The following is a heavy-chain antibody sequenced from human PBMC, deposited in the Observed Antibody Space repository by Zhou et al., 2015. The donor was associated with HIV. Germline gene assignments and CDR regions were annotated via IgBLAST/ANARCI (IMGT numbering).Heavy chain of an antibody. D-gene: IGHD2-8*02. V-gene: IGHV1-69*12. CDR1: KGTLDKYA. Sequence: QVHFVQSGPEAKEPGASVRLSCKTPKGTLDKYAISWVRQVPGQGLEWMGGIFNVVDPYHFYARDFEGRLTVTADAAIDTSYMELRGLTSGDTAIYFCARGRAYWANCQDIGCYFNRNHLDIWGQGSQVIVSS. CDR2: IFNVVDPY. CDR3: ARGRAYWANCQDIGCYFNRNHLDI. J-gene: IGHJ4*02.